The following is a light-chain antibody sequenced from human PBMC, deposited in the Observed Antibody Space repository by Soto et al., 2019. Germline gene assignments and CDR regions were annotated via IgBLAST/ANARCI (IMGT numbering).Light chain of an antibody. J-gene: IGLJ2*01. Sequence: SYELTQPPSVSVSPGQTASITCSGDKLGNKYACWYQQKPGQSPVLVIYEDTKRPSGIPDRFSGSNSGNTATLTISGTQAMDEADYYCQAWDSSTGVVFGGGTKVTVL. V-gene: IGLV3-1*01. CDR2: EDT. CDR3: QAWDSSTGVV. CDR1: KLGNKY.